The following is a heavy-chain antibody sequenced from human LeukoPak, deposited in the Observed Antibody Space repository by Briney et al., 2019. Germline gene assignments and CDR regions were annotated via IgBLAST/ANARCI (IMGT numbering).Heavy chain of an antibody. CDR3: ARATSSTPSFDY. V-gene: IGHV1-69*01. CDR2: IIPIFGTA. CDR1: GGTSTSYA. Sequence: WVKVSCKASGGTSTSYAINWVRQAPGQGLEWMGGIIPIFGTANYAQKFQGRVTITADESTSTAYMRLSSLRSEDTAVYFCARATSSTPSFDYWGQGTLVTVSS. D-gene: IGHD2/OR15-2a*01. J-gene: IGHJ4*02.